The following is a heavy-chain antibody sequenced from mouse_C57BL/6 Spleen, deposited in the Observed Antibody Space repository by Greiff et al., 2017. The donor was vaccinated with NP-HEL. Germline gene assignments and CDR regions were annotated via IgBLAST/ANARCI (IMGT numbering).Heavy chain of an antibody. CDR1: GYTFTSYW. CDR2: IDPSDSET. Sequence: QVQLQQPGAELVRPGSSVKLSCKASGYTFTSYWMHWVKQRPIQGLEWIGNIDPSDSETHYNQKFKDKATLTVDKSSSTAYMQLSSLTSEDSAVYYCAREKTVVAYYAMDYWGQGTSVTVAS. D-gene: IGHD1-1*01. CDR3: AREKTVVAYYAMDY. V-gene: IGHV1-52*01. J-gene: IGHJ4*01.